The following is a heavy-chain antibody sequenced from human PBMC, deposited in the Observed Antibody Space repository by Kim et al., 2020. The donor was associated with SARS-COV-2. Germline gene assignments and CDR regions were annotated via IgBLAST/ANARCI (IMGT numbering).Heavy chain of an antibody. J-gene: IGHJ6*02. V-gene: IGHV4-34*01. D-gene: IGHD1-1*01. CDR2: T. Sequence: TNYNPSLKGRVTISVDTSKNQFSLKLSSVTAADTAVYYCARPQEGVNEDVWGQGTTVTVSS. CDR3: ARPQEGVNEDV.